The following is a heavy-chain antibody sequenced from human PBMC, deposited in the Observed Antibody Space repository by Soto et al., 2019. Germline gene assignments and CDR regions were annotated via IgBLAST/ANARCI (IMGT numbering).Heavy chain of an antibody. V-gene: IGHV4-28*01. J-gene: IGHJ5*02. CDR2: IYYSGTT. CDR1: GYSISSSNW. Sequence: SETLSLTCAVSGYSISSSNWWGWIRQPPGKGLEWIGYIYYSGTTYYNPSLKSRVTMSVDTSKNQFSLKLTSVTAVDTAVYYCARLYDILTGYPNWFDPWGQGTLVT. CDR3: ARLYDILTGYPNWFDP. D-gene: IGHD3-9*01.